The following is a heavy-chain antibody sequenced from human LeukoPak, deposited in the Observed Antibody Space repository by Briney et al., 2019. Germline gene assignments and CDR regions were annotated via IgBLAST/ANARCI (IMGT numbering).Heavy chain of an antibody. J-gene: IGHJ4*02. D-gene: IGHD3-22*01. Sequence: ASVKVSCKASGYTFTSYGISWVRQAPGQGLEWMGWISAYNGNTNYAQKLQGRATMTTDTSTSTAYMELRSLRSDDTAVYYCARTTHLTAYYYDSSGSCFDYWGQGTLVTVSS. CDR2: ISAYNGNT. V-gene: IGHV1-18*01. CDR1: GYTFTSYG. CDR3: ARTTHLTAYYYDSSGSCFDY.